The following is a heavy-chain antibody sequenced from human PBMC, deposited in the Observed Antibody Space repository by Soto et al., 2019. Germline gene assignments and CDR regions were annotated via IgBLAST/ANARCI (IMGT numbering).Heavy chain of an antibody. V-gene: IGHV4-59*12. D-gene: IGHD4-17*01. J-gene: IGHJ6*02. Sequence: SETLSLTCGVYGGSFRNYYWIWVRQPPGKGLEWIGYAYYSGSTYYNPSLKSRVTMAVDTSKNQFSLKLSSVTTADTAVYYCARWTRHYYGMDVWGQGTTVTVSS. CDR3: ARWTRHYYGMDV. CDR2: AYYSGST. CDR1: GGSFRNYY.